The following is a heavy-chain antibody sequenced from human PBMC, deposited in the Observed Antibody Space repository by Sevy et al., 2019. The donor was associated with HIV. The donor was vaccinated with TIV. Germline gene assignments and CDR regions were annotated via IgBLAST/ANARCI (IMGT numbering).Heavy chain of an antibody. CDR2: ISWKSGGI. J-gene: IGHJ3*02. D-gene: IGHD3-22*01. Sequence: GGSLRLSCVASGFTFDDYAMHWVRQAPGKGLEWVSGISWKSGGIGYADSVKGRFTISRDNVKNSLYLQMNSLRAEDMAVYYCARANLDSSGSYDAFDIWGQGTMVTVSS. CDR3: ARANLDSSGSYDAFDI. CDR1: GFTFDDYA. V-gene: IGHV3-9*03.